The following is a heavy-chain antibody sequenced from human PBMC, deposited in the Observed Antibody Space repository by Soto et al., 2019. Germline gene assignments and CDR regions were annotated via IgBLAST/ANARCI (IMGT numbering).Heavy chain of an antibody. CDR2: VNPILSLS. D-gene: IGHD2-15*01. CDR3: ATIYGTGYRAFHY. CDR1: GDTFSFYS. V-gene: IGHV1-69*02. Sequence: QVQLVQSGAEVKRPGSSVKVSCKASGDTFSFYSINWVRQAPGLGLEWMGRVNPILSLSNYAQRCQARVTMTAHKSTSTAYRVISSLRSEDTAIYYCATIYGTGYRAFHYLGQGAQVIVSS. J-gene: IGHJ4*02.